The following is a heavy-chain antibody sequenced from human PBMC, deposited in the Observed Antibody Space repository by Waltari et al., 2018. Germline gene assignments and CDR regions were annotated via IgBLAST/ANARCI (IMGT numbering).Heavy chain of an antibody. J-gene: IGHJ2*01. CDR2: TYHSGTT. CDR1: GSPIRCGTY. V-gene: IGHV4-38-2*01. D-gene: IGHD1-26*01. Sequence: QVQLQESGPGLGKPSETLSLTCAVSGSPIRCGTYWCWIRKPQGKGLGCMGGTYHSGTTYYSPSLKSRVTISVDTSKNQFSLKVTSLTAADTAIYYCARGSFDSDSYFDVWGRGTLVTVSS. CDR3: ARGSFDSDSYFDV.